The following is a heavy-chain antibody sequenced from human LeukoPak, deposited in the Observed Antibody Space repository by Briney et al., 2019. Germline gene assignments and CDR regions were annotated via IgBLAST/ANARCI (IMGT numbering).Heavy chain of an antibody. CDR1: GFTFGDYA. CDR2: IRSKAYGGTT. V-gene: IGHV3-49*04. D-gene: IGHD3-10*01. Sequence: GGSLRLSCTASGFTFGDYAMSWVRQAPGKGLEWVGFIRSKAYGGTTEYAASVKGRFTISRDDSKSIAYLQIHSLKTEDTDVYYCTRGDGSGSFWGQGTLVTVSS. CDR3: TRGDGSGSF. J-gene: IGHJ4*02.